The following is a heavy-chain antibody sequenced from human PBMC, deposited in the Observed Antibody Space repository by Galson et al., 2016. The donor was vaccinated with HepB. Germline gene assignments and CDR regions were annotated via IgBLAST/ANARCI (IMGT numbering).Heavy chain of an antibody. V-gene: IGHV3-30*04. CDR3: VRLVYSRGYGDDVFDI. Sequence: SLRLSCAASGFIFRNYAMHWVRQAPGKGLEWVAVISYDESEKYYAEALKGRFTLSRDNSKNTLYLHINKLRAEDTAVYYCVRLVYSRGYGDDVFDIWGQGTLVTVSS. CDR1: GFIFRNYA. CDR2: ISYDESEK. D-gene: IGHD6-25*01. J-gene: IGHJ3*02.